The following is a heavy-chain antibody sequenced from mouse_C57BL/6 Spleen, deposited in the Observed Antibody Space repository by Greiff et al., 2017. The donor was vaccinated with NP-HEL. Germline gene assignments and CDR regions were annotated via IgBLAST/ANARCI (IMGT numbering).Heavy chain of an antibody. CDR3: AGDRSRQLRLRFDY. CDR2: ITHSGET. CDR1: GFPITSGYY. Sequence: VQLVESGPGLVKPSQSLFLTCSITGFPITSGYYWIWIRQSPGKPLEWMGYITHSGETFYNPSLQSPISITRETSKNQFFLQLNSVTTEDTAMYYCAGDRSRQLRLRFDYWGQGITLTVSS. J-gene: IGHJ2*01. D-gene: IGHD3-2*02. V-gene: IGHV12-3*01.